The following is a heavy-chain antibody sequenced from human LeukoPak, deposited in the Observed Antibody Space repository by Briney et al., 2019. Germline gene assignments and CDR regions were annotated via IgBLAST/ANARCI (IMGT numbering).Heavy chain of an antibody. CDR1: GFPFSIYG. D-gene: IGHD3-10*01. CDR2: ITFDGNSK. V-gene: IGHV3-30*18. CDR3: AKDLSYGSYSFDS. J-gene: IGHJ4*02. Sequence: GRSLRLSCAASGFPFSIYGMHWVRQAPSKGLEWVAIITFDGNSKSYSDSVKGRFTVSRDNSKNTLYLQMSSLRTEATAVYYCAKDLSYGSYSFDSWGQGALVTVSS.